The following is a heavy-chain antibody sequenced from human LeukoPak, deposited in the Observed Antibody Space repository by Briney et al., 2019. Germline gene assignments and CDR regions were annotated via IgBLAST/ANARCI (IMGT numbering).Heavy chain of an antibody. V-gene: IGHV3-74*01. J-gene: IGHJ4*02. CDR2: INSDGSST. D-gene: IGHD5-12*01. Sequence: GGSLRLSCAASGFTFSSYWMRWVRQAPGKGLVWVSRINSDGSSTSYADSVKGRFTISRDNAKNTLYLQMNSLRAEDTAVYYCARLGGYDTFDYWGQGTLVTVSS. CDR3: ARLGGYDTFDY. CDR1: GFTFSSYW.